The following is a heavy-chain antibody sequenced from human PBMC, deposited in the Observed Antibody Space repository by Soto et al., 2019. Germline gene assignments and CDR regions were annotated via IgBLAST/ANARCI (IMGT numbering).Heavy chain of an antibody. V-gene: IGHV3-30-3*01. Sequence: QVQLVESGGGVVQPGRSLRLSCAASGFTFSSYAMHWVRQAPGKGLEWVAVISYDGSNKYYADSVKGRFTISRDNSKNTLYLQMNSLRAEDTAVYYCARVLWESDYYYGMDVWGQGTTVTVSS. J-gene: IGHJ6*02. CDR1: GFTFSSYA. CDR3: ARVLWESDYYYGMDV. D-gene: IGHD1-26*01. CDR2: ISYDGSNK.